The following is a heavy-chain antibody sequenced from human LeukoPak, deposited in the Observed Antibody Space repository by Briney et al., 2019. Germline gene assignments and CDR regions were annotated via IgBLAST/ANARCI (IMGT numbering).Heavy chain of an antibody. CDR3: ARAPSEVGGYYPEYFRH. D-gene: IGHD3-22*01. J-gene: IGHJ1*01. Sequence: GGSLRLSCAASGFTVSSNYMSWVRQAPGKGLEWVSVIYSGGSTYYAESVKGRFTISRDNAKNTVSLQMDSLRAEDTGVYYCARAPSEVGGYYPEYFRHWGQGTLVTASS. CDR2: IYSGGST. CDR1: GFTVSSNY. V-gene: IGHV3-53*01.